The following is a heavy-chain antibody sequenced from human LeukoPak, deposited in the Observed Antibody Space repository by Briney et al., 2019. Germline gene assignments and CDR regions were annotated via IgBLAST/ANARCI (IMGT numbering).Heavy chain of an antibody. V-gene: IGHV5-51*01. CDR2: IYPGDSDT. Sequence: GESLKISCQVSGXIFTNYWIGWVRQMPGKGLESIGIIYPGDSDTTYSPSFQGQVTTSVDKSISTVYLQWSSLKASDTAMYYCARQSRNGSKTRGYYFDYWGQGTLVTVSS. CDR1: GXIFTNYW. J-gene: IGHJ4*02. CDR3: ARQSRNGSKTRGYYFDY. D-gene: IGHD3-10*01.